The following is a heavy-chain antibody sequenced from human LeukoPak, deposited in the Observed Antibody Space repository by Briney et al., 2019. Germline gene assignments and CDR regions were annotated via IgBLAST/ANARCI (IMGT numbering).Heavy chain of an antibody. D-gene: IGHD4-17*01. Sequence: PSETLSLTCTVSGGSISSTNYYWGWIRQPPGKGLEWIGSIYYSGSTYSNPFLKSRFTMSVDTSKNQFSLKLSSVTAADTAVYYCARSPAVTTLYFDYWGQGTLVTVSS. V-gene: IGHV4-39*01. CDR1: GGSISSTNYY. J-gene: IGHJ4*02. CDR3: ARSPAVTTLYFDY. CDR2: IYYSGST.